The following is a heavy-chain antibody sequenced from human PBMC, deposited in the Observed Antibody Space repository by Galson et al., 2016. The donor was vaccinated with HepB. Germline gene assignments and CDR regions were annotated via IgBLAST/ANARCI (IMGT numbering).Heavy chain of an antibody. CDR3: ARAAGWGKYYPGAFDV. V-gene: IGHV4-59*01. CDR1: NDSITSYY. J-gene: IGHJ3*01. D-gene: IGHD1-26*01. CDR2: IFHSARA. Sequence: ETLSLTCTVSNDSITSYYWSWVRQPPGEGLFWIGNIFHSARADYNPSLRGRVTMSVDTSKSLVSLKLTSATAADTAIYYCARAAGWGKYYPGAFDVWGQGAPVIVSP.